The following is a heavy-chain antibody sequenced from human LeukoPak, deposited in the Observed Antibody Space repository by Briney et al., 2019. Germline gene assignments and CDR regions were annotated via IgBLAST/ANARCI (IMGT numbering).Heavy chain of an antibody. D-gene: IGHD2-15*01. V-gene: IGHV4-59*08. CDR2: IYYSGST. Sequence: SETLSLTCTVSGGSISSYYWSWIRQPPGKGLEWIGYIYYSGSTNYNPSLRSRVTISVDTSKNQFSLKLNSVTAADTAVYYCARRGVDCSGGSCYPGSWFDPWGQGTLVTVSS. CDR1: GGSISSYY. J-gene: IGHJ5*02. CDR3: ARRGVDCSGGSCYPGSWFDP.